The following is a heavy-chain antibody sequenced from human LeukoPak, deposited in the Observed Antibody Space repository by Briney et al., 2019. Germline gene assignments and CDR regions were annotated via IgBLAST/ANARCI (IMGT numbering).Heavy chain of an antibody. Sequence: SETLSLTCTVSGGSISSSSYYWGWIRQPPGKGLEWIGSIYYSGSTNYNPSLKSRVTISVDTSKNQFSLKLSSVTAAYTAVYYCARGEGYCSSTSCPPDYWGQGTLVTVSS. V-gene: IGHV4-39*07. J-gene: IGHJ4*02. CDR2: IYYSGST. CDR1: GGSISSSSYY. CDR3: ARGEGYCSSTSCPPDY. D-gene: IGHD2-2*01.